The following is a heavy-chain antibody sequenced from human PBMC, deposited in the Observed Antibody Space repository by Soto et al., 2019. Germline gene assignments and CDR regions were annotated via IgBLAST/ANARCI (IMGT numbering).Heavy chain of an antibody. J-gene: IGHJ4*02. CDR1: NDSISSNNW. Sequence: QVQLQESGPGLVKPSGTLSLSCAVSNDSISSNNWWSWVRQPPGKGLEWIGEIYHSGRTNYNPSLKGRATTSVDKSKNQFSLKLTSVTAADTAVYYCASRAYSGYDAKEFDFWGQGTLFTVSS. CDR3: ASRAYSGYDAKEFDF. D-gene: IGHD5-12*01. V-gene: IGHV4-4*02. CDR2: IYHSGRT.